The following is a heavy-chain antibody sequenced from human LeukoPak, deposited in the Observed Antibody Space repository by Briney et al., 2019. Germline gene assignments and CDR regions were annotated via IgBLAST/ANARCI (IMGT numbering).Heavy chain of an antibody. CDR3: ARSIAVAGTGGDY. CDR2: ISSSSSYI. D-gene: IGHD6-19*01. CDR1: GFTFSSYS. Sequence: GGSLRLSCAASGFTFSSYSMNWVRQAPGEGLEWVSSISSSSSYIYYADSVKGRFTISRDNAKNSLYLQMNSLRAEDTAVYYCARSIAVAGTGGDYWGQGTLVTVSS. V-gene: IGHV3-21*01. J-gene: IGHJ4*02.